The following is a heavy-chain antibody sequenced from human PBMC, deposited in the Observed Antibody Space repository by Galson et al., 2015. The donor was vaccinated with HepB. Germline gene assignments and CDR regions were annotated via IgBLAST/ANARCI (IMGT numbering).Heavy chain of an antibody. CDR3: ARQRIGAVGVGYNYYYGMDV. V-gene: IGHV4-39*01. Sequence: SINSSSHYWGWIRQPPGKGLEWIANIHYRGNTYYNPSLKSRISISVDTSKNQFSLKVNSVTAADTAVYYCARQRIGAVGVGYNYYYGMDVWGQGTTVTVSS. CDR2: IHYRGNT. J-gene: IGHJ6*02. CDR1: SINSSSHY. D-gene: IGHD5-24*01.